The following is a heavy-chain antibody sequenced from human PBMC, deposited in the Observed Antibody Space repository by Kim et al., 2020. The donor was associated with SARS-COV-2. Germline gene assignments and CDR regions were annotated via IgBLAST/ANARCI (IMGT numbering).Heavy chain of an antibody. J-gene: IGHJ4*02. V-gene: IGHV3-48*03. D-gene: IGHD4-4*01. Sequence: PESMGGRFTISRDNDKNSLYLQMNSLRAEDTAVYYCARGPNYSPFDYWGQGTLVTVSS. CDR3: ARGPNYSPFDY.